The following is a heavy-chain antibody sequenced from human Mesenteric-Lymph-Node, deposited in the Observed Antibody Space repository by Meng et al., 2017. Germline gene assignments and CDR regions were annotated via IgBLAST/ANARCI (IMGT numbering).Heavy chain of an antibody. CDR1: GGSLSGAY. D-gene: IGHD2-8*02. Sequence: HVQLHTWGAGLLKPSETLPLTCAVNGGSLSGAYWNWIRQPPGKGLEWIGEIIHGGSPSYNPSLKSRVTISIDTSKNQLSLMLSSVTAADTAVYYCARRPTGIDYWGQGTLVTVSS. CDR2: IIHGGSP. V-gene: IGHV4-34*12. J-gene: IGHJ4*02. CDR3: ARRPTGIDY.